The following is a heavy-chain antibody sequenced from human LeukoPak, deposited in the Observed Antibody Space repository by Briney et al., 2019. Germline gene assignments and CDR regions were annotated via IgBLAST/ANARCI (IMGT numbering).Heavy chain of an antibody. CDR1: GLTFNKYW. V-gene: IGHV3-7*01. J-gene: IGHJ1*01. D-gene: IGHD2-15*01. Sequence: GGSLRLSCEASGLTFNKYWMTWVRQAPGKGLEWVANIKQDGSEKNYVDSVKGRFTISRDNAKNSLSLRMNSLSAEDTAVYYCATGYGSGWYFYLQHWGQGSLVSVSS. CDR3: ATGYGSGWYFYLQH. CDR2: IKQDGSEK.